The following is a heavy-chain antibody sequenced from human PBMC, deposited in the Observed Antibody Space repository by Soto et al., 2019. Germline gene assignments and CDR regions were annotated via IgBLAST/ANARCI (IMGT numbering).Heavy chain of an antibody. CDR2: ISGSGGST. J-gene: IGHJ4*02. V-gene: IGHV3-23*01. Sequence: PGGSLRLSCAASGFTFSSYWMSWVRQAPGKGLEWVSAISGSGGSTYYADSVKGRFTISRDNSKNTLYLQMNSLRAEDTAVYYCAKPEGRLRGVTLFDYWGQGTLVTVSS. CDR3: AKPEGRLRGVTLFDY. D-gene: IGHD4-17*01. CDR1: GFTFSSYW.